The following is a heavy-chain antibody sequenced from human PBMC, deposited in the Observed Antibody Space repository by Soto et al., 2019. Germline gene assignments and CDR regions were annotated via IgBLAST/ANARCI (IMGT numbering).Heavy chain of an antibody. Sequence: SETLSLTCTVSGGSISSGDYYWSWIRQPPGKGLERIGYIYSSGSTYYKQSLRGRVTVSVDMSKNQFSLKLSSVTVADTAMYYCARGGYDFWSGFKWFDSWGQGTLVTVSS. CDR2: IYSSGST. CDR1: GGSISSGDYY. D-gene: IGHD3-3*01. CDR3: ARGGYDFWSGFKWFDS. J-gene: IGHJ5*01. V-gene: IGHV4-30-4*01.